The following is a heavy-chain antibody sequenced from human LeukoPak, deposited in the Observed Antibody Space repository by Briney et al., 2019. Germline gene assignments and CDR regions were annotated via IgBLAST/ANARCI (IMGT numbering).Heavy chain of an antibody. CDR2: VSSSGGNT. Sequence: GGSLRLSCAASGFTFSRNWMSWVRQAPGKGLEWVSVVSSSGGNTYNADSVKGRFTISRDNTKNTLYLQMNSLRAEDTAVYYCAKEDWLGFDYWGQGTLVTVSS. CDR1: GFTFSRNW. J-gene: IGHJ4*02. V-gene: IGHV3-23*01. D-gene: IGHD3/OR15-3a*01. CDR3: AKEDWLGFDY.